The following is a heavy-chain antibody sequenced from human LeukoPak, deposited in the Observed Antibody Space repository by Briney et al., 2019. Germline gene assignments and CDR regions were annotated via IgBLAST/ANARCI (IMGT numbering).Heavy chain of an antibody. Sequence: SQTLSLTCTVSGGSISSGDYYWSWIRQPPGKGLEWIGYIYYSGSTYYNPSLKSRVTISVDTSKNQFSLKLSSVTAADTAVYYCASSTVPAAIPYFDYWVQGTLVTVSS. CDR1: GGSISSGDYY. CDR3: ASSTVPAAIPYFDY. CDR2: IYYSGST. J-gene: IGHJ4*02. V-gene: IGHV4-30-4*08. D-gene: IGHD2-2*02.